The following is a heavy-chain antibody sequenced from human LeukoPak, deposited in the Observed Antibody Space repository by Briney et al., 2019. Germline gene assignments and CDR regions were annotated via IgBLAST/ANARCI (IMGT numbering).Heavy chain of an antibody. Sequence: SETLSLTCAVYGGSFSGYYWSWIRQPPGKGLEWIGEINHSGSTNYNPSLKSRVTISVDTSKDQFSLKLSSVTAADTAVYYCARVVGQWLVRFDYWGQGTLVTVSS. D-gene: IGHD6-19*01. CDR3: ARVVGQWLVRFDY. V-gene: IGHV4-34*01. J-gene: IGHJ4*02. CDR2: INHSGST. CDR1: GGSFSGYY.